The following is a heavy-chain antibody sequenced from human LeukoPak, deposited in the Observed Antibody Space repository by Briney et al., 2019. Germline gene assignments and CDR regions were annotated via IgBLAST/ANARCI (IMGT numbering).Heavy chain of an antibody. CDR1: GDGVPSNSAV. CDR3: ARGGSYFDY. V-gene: IGHV6-1*01. D-gene: IGHD1-26*01. J-gene: IGHJ4*02. CDR2: TYYRSEWYN. Sequence: SQTLSLTCVISGDGVPSNSAVWNWIRQSPSRGLEWLGRTYYRSEWYNDYAVSVKSRININPDTSTNQFSLHLNSVTPEDTAVYYCARGGSYFDYWGQGILVTVSS.